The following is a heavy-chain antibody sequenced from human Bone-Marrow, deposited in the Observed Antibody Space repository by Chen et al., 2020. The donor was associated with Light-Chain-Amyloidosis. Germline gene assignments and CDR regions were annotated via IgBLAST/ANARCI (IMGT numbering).Heavy chain of an antibody. Sequence: EVQLVETGGGLIQPGGSLRLSCEASGFIVSDNYITWVRQAPGKGLEWVSVIYSGGITYYADSMNTLYLQMNSLRAEDTAIYYCASTTVTTRHVGAFDIWGQGTKVTVSS. CDR3: ASTTVTTRHVGAFDI. D-gene: IGHD4-17*01. J-gene: IGHJ3*02. V-gene: IGHV3-53*02. CDR1: GFIVSDNY. CDR2: IYSGGIT.